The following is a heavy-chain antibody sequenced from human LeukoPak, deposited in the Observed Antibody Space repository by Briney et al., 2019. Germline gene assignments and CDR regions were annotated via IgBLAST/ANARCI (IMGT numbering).Heavy chain of an antibody. V-gene: IGHV3-30*04. Sequence: GGSLRLSCAASGFTFSSYAMHWVRQAPGKGLEWVAVISYDGSNKYYADSVKGRFTISRDNSKTTLYLQMNSLRAEDMAVYYCARDWQYYDSSGYFDSWGQGTLVTVSS. CDR3: ARDWQYYDSSGYFDS. J-gene: IGHJ4*02. D-gene: IGHD3-22*01. CDR1: GFTFSSYA. CDR2: ISYDGSNK.